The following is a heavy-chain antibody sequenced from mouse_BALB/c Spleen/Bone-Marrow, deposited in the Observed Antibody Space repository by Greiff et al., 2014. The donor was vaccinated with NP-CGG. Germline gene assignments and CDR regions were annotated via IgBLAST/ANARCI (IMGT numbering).Heavy chain of an antibody. CDR1: GFAFSDTW. CDR3: TPHPFDY. V-gene: IGHV6-6*01. CDR2: IRTKADDHAT. Sequence: ESGGGLVQPGGSMKLSCAASGFAFSDTWLDWVRQSPEKGPEWVAEIRTKADDHATYYAESVKGRFTISRDDSMSSVYLQMNSLRAEDTGIYYCTPHPFDYWGQGTTLTVSS. J-gene: IGHJ2*01.